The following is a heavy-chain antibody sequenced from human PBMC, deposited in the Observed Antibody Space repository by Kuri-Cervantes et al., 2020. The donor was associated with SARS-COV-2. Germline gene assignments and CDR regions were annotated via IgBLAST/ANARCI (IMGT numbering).Heavy chain of an antibody. V-gene: IGHV3-48*03. Sequence: GESLKISCEGFGISVITSEMNWVRQAPGKGLEWVSYISSTSDGSIYYADSVKGRFTISRDNAKNSLYLQMNNLRVEDTAVYYCVRHKAAAGIVAPDWGQGTLVTVSS. CDR1: GISVITSE. CDR3: VRHKAAAGIVAPD. D-gene: IGHD6-13*01. CDR2: ISSTSDGSI. J-gene: IGHJ4*02.